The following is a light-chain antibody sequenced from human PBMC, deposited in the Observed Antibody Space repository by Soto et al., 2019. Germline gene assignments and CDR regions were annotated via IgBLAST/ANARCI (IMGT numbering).Light chain of an antibody. CDR1: SSNLGAGYD. J-gene: IGLJ1*01. Sequence: QSVLTQPPSVSGAPGQRVTISCSGSSSNLGAGYDVQWYRQFPGTAPKLLIYANSVRPSGVPDRFSGPKSGTSASLAITGLQAEDEADYYCQSYDSSLIVSKVFGTGTKLTVL. V-gene: IGLV1-40*01. CDR2: ANS. CDR3: QSYDSSLIVSKV.